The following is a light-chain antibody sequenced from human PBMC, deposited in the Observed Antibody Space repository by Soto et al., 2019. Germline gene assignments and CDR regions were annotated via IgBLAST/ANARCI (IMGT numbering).Light chain of an antibody. Sequence: QSALTQPPSASGSAGPSVTISCTGYSNDVGHSSFISWYQQHPGKGPKLIIYEVSKRPSGVPDRFSGSKSGNTASLSVSGLQDEDESDYFCNAQADNGKHVFGTGTKLTV. J-gene: IGLJ1*01. CDR1: SNDVGHSSF. CDR2: EVS. CDR3: NAQADNGKHV. V-gene: IGLV2-8*01.